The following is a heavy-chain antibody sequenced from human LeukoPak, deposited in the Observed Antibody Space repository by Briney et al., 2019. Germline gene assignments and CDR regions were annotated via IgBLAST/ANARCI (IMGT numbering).Heavy chain of an antibody. V-gene: IGHV3-21*01. D-gene: IGHD2-21*02. CDR3: SWRLEY. CDR1: GFTFSSYV. Sequence: GGSLRLSCAASGFTFSSYVMNWVRQAPGRGLEWVSSIGSSSSYIYYADSMKGRFTISRDNAKKSLYLQMNSLRAEDTAVYYCSWRLEYWGQGTLVTVSS. CDR2: IGSSSSYI. J-gene: IGHJ4*02.